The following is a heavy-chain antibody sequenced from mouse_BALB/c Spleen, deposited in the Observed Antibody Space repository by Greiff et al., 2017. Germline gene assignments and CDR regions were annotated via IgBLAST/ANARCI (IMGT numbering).Heavy chain of an antibody. D-gene: IGHD1-1*01. V-gene: IGHV5-6-3*01. CDR2: INSNGGST. J-gene: IGHJ3*01. CDR3: ASLYYYGLFAY. CDR1: GFTFSSYG. Sequence: EVQLVESGGGLVQPGGSLKLSCAASGFTFSSYGMSWVRQTPDKRLELVATINSNGGSTYYPDSVKGRFTISRDNAKNTLYLQMSSLKSEDTAMYYCASLYYYGLFAYWGQGTLVTVSA.